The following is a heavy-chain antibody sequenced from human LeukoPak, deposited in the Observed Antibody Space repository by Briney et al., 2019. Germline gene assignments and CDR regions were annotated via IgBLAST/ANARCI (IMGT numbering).Heavy chain of an antibody. CDR2: IYYSGST. D-gene: IGHD2-15*01. CDR1: GRSISSSSYY. CDR3: ERHRVYCSGGSCYADDAFDI. J-gene: IGHJ3*02. Sequence: SETLSLTCTVSGRSISSSSYYWGWIRQPPGKGLEGIGSIYYSGSTYYNPSLKSRVTISVETSKNQFSLKLSSVTAADTAVYYCERHRVYCSGGSCYADDAFDIWGQGTMVTVSS. V-gene: IGHV4-39*01.